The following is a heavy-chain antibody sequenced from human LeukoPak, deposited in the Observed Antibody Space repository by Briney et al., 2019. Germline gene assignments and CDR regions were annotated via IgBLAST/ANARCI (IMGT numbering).Heavy chain of an antibody. V-gene: IGHV7-4-1*02. D-gene: IGHD3-22*01. Sequence: RASVKVSCKASGYTFTSYAMNWVRQAPGQGLEWMGWINTNTGNPTYAQGFTGRFVFSLDTSVSTAYLQISSLKAEDTAVYYCAIQPPDYYDSSPYYFDYWGQGPRSPSPQ. CDR3: AIQPPDYYDSSPYYFDY. J-gene: IGHJ4*02. CDR1: GYTFTSYA. CDR2: INTNTGNP.